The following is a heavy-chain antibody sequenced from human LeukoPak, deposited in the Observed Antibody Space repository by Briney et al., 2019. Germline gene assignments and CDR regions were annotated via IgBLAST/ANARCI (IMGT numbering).Heavy chain of an antibody. V-gene: IGHV1-69*04. D-gene: IGHD3-22*01. CDR2: IIPILGIA. CDR1: GGTFSTFV. J-gene: IGHJ4*02. Sequence: ASVKVSCKASGGTFSTFVFSWVRQAPGQGLEWMGRIIPILGIANYAQKFQGRVTITADKSTSTAYMELSSLRSEDTAVYYCARVPDQYYYDSSGLDYWGQGTLVTVSS. CDR3: ARVPDQYYYDSSGLDY.